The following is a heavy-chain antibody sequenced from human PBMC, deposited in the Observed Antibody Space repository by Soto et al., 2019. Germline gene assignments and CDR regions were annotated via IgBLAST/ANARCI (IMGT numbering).Heavy chain of an antibody. CDR1: GFTFSTYW. CDR3: ARVTGVNGDFANWIDP. CDR2: INSDGTGK. J-gene: IGHJ5*02. V-gene: IGHV3-74*01. Sequence: PGGSLRLSCAASGFTFSTYWMHWVRQAPGKGLVWVSRINSDGTGKAYADSVKGRFTISRDNAKNTLYLHMNSLRAEDSAEYYCARVTGVNGDFANWIDPLGQATLRTVSS. D-gene: IGHD4-17*01.